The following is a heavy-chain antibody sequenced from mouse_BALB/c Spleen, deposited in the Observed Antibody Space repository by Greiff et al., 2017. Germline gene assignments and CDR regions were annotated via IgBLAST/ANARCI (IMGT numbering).Heavy chain of an antibody. D-gene: IGHD2-3*01. CDR3: TKNLYDGYYDYAMDY. CDR2: ISSGGSYT. V-gene: IGHV5-6-4*01. J-gene: IGHJ4*01. Sequence: DVMLVESGGGLVKPGGSLKLSCAASGFTFSSYTMSWVRQTPEKRLEWVATISSGGSYTYYPDSVKGRFTISRDNAKNTLYLQMSSLKSEDTAMYYCTKNLYDGYYDYAMDYWGQGTSVTVSS. CDR1: GFTFSSYT.